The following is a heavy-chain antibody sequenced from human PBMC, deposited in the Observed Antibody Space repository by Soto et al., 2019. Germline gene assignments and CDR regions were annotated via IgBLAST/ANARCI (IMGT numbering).Heavy chain of an antibody. CDR3: ARGATVVTHATSFDY. J-gene: IGHJ4*02. CDR2: IYHSGST. Sequence: SETLSLACAVSGGSISSGGYSWSWIRQPPGKGLEWIGYIYHSGSTYYNPSLKSRVTISVDRSKNQFSLKLSSVTAADTAVYYCARGATVVTHATSFDYWGQGTLVTVSS. D-gene: IGHD4-17*01. V-gene: IGHV4-30-2*01. CDR1: GGSISSGGYS.